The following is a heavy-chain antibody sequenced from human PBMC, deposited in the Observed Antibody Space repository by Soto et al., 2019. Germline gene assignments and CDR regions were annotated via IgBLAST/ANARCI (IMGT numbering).Heavy chain of an antibody. V-gene: IGHV4-38-2*01. Sequence: SETLSLTCAVSGCSISSGYYWGWIRQPPGKGLEWIGSIYHSGSTYYNPSLKSRVTISVDTSKNQFSLKLSSVTAADTAVYYCARGRCGSGGSCLQYYYYYYGMDVWGQGTTVTVSS. D-gene: IGHD2-15*01. CDR3: ARGRCGSGGSCLQYYYYYYGMDV. CDR1: GCSISSGYY. CDR2: IYHSGST. J-gene: IGHJ6*02.